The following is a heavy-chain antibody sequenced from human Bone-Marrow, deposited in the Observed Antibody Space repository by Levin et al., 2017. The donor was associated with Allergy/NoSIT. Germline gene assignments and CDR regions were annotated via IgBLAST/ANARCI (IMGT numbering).Heavy chain of an antibody. Sequence: SQTLSLTCTVSGGSISNYYWSWIRPPPGKGLEWIGFIYYTGNTNYNPSLKSRVTISLDTSKNQFSLNLISVTAADTAVYHCARGGGSSGGGGFDYWGQGTLVTVSS. CDR2: IYYTGNT. CDR3: ARGGGSSGGGGFDY. D-gene: IGHD3-22*01. J-gene: IGHJ4*02. V-gene: IGHV4-59*01. CDR1: GGSISNYY.